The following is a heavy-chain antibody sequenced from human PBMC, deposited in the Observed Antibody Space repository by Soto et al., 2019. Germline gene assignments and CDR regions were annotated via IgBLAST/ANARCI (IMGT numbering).Heavy chain of an antibody. V-gene: IGHV4-34*01. CDR1: GGSFSGYY. Sequence: SETLSLTCAVYGGSFSGYYWSWIRQPPGKGLEWIGEINHSGSTNYNPSLKSRVTISVDTSKNQFSLKLSSVTAADTAVYYCASPRTTVTRNYYYYGMDVWGQGTTVTVSS. D-gene: IGHD4-4*01. CDR2: INHSGST. CDR3: ASPRTTVTRNYYYYGMDV. J-gene: IGHJ6*02.